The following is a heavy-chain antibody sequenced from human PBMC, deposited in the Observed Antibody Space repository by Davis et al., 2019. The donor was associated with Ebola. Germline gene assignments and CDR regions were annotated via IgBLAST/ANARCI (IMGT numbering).Heavy chain of an antibody. Sequence: SETLSLTCTVSGGSISSYYWSWIRQPPGKGLEWIGFIYYSGSTNYNPSLKSRVTISVDTSKNQFSLRLSSVTAADTAVYYCARLSSTGHLDYWGQGTLITVSS. D-gene: IGHD6-19*01. CDR1: GGSISSYY. CDR3: ARLSSTGHLDY. V-gene: IGHV4-59*08. CDR2: IYYSGST. J-gene: IGHJ4*02.